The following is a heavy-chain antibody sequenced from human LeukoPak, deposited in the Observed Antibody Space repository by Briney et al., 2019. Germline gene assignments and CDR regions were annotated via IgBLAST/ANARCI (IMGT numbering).Heavy chain of an antibody. Sequence: GGSLRLSCAASGFTFSSHWMHWVRQAPGKGLVWVSRINSDGSSTSYADSVKGRFTISRDNAKNTLYLQMNSLRAEDTAVYYCARGEGYDFWSGYYNVLFDYWGQGTLVTVSS. CDR2: INSDGSST. D-gene: IGHD3-3*01. CDR1: GFTFSSHW. CDR3: ARGEGYDFWSGYYNVLFDY. V-gene: IGHV3-74*01. J-gene: IGHJ4*02.